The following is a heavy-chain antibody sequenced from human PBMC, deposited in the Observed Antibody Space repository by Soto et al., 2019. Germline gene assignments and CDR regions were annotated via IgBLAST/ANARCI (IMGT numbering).Heavy chain of an antibody. D-gene: IGHD2-2*01. CDR3: ARDLPAAPLGLYYYYYGMDV. Sequence: QVQLVQSGAEVKKPGASVKVSCKASGYTFTSYGISWVRQAPGQGLEWMGWISAYNGNTNYAQKLQGRVTMTTDTSTSTAYMELRSLRSDDTAVYYCARDLPAAPLGLYYYYYGMDVWGQGTTVTVSS. J-gene: IGHJ6*02. CDR2: ISAYNGNT. V-gene: IGHV1-18*04. CDR1: GYTFTSYG.